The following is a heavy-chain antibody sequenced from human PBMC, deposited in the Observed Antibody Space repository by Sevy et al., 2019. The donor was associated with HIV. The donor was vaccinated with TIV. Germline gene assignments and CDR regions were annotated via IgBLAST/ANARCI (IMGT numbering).Heavy chain of an antibody. Sequence: ASVKVSCKASGYTFTSYGISWVRQAPGQGLEWMGWISAYNGNTNNAQKLQGRVTMTTDTSTSTAYMELRSLRSDDTAVYYCARNPYYYDSSGYNWFDPWGQGTLVTVSS. V-gene: IGHV1-18*01. CDR1: GYTFTSYG. CDR2: ISAYNGNT. CDR3: ARNPYYYDSSGYNWFDP. D-gene: IGHD3-22*01. J-gene: IGHJ5*02.